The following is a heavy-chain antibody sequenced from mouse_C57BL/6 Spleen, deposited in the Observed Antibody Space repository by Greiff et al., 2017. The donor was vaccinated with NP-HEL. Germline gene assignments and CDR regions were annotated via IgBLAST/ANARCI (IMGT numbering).Heavy chain of an antibody. V-gene: IGHV5-9-1*02. Sequence: EVQRVESGEGLVKPGGSLKLSCAASGFTFSSYAMSWVRQTPEKRLEWVAYISSGGDYIYYADPVKGRFTISRDNARNTLYLQMSSLKSEDTAMYYCTRDYGSSYGYFDVWGTGTTVTVSS. CDR3: TRDYGSSYGYFDV. D-gene: IGHD1-1*01. CDR2: ISSGGDYI. CDR1: GFTFSSYA. J-gene: IGHJ1*03.